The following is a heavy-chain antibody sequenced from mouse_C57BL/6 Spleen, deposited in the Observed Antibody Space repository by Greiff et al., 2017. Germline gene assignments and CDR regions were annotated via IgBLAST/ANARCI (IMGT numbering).Heavy chain of an antibody. CDR2: ISSGSSTI. V-gene: IGHV5-17*01. J-gene: IGHJ2*01. Sequence: EVQLVESGGGLVKPGGSLKLSCAASGFSFSDYGMHWVRQAPEKGLEWVAYISSGSSTIYYADTVKGRFTFARDNAKNTLFLQMTSLRSEDTAMYYCANLGRDFDYWGQGTTLTVSS. CDR3: ANLGRDFDY. D-gene: IGHD4-1*01. CDR1: GFSFSDYG.